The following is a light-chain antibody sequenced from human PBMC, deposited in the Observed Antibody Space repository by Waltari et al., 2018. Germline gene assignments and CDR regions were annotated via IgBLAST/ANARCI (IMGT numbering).Light chain of an antibody. CDR1: TSNIGNES. Sequence: QSVFTQPPSVSATPGQKVTISCSGSTSNIGNESVSWYQQLPRTAPKLLIYKNDNRPSGIPDRFSGSKSGTSATLGITGLQTGDEAHYYCGAWDSSVSAYVFGTGTEVTVL. V-gene: IGLV1-51*01. CDR2: KND. J-gene: IGLJ1*01. CDR3: GAWDSSVSAYV.